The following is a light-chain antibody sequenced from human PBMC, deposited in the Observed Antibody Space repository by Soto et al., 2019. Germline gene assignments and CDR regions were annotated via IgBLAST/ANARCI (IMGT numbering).Light chain of an antibody. CDR3: SSYTTSNTRQIV. V-gene: IGLV2-14*03. CDR2: DVS. Sequence: QSALTQPASVSGSPGQSITISCTGTSSDVDGYNYVSWYQHHPGKAPKLMIYDVSTRPSGVSNRFSGSKSGNTASLTISGLQPEDEADYYCSSYTTSNTRQIVLGTGTKLTVL. CDR1: SSDVDGYNY. J-gene: IGLJ1*01.